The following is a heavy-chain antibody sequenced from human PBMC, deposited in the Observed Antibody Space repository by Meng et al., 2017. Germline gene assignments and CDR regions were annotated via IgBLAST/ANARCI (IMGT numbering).Heavy chain of an antibody. V-gene: IGHV1-46*01. D-gene: IGHD3-22*01. CDR2: INPSGGST. CDR1: GYTFTSYY. CDR3: ARSITMIVVAGFYYYYGMDV. Sequence: ASVKVSCKASGYTFTSYYMHWVRRAPGQGLEWMGIINPSGGSTSYAQKFQGRVTMTRDTSTSTVYMELSSLRSEDTAVYYCARSITMIVVAGFYYYYGMDVWGQGTTVTVSS. J-gene: IGHJ6*02.